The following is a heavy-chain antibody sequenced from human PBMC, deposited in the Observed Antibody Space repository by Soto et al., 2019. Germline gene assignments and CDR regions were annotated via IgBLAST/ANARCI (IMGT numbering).Heavy chain of an antibody. CDR2: ISGIGGST. Sequence: GALRVSCAASVSTFTDYALSWVRQAPGKGLEWVATISGIGGSTYLADSVKGRLSISRDNSKNTVSLLMNSLRAEDTAVYFCARGSSGYISSWYYFDYWGRGTVVTVSS. J-gene: IGHJ4*02. CDR1: VSTFTDYA. D-gene: IGHD6-13*01. CDR3: ARGSSGYISSWYYFDY. V-gene: IGHV3-23*01.